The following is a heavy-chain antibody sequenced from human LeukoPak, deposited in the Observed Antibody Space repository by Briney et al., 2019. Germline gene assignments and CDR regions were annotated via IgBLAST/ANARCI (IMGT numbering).Heavy chain of an antibody. J-gene: IGHJ6*02. CDR2: FDPKDGET. Sequence: TSVKVSCKVSGYTLTELSMHWVGQAPGKGLEWMGGFDPKDGETIYAQKFQGRVTMTEDTSTDTAYMELSSLRSEDTAVYYCATSGWVPYYYYGMDVWGQGTTVTVSS. CDR1: GYTLTELS. CDR3: ATSGWVPYYYYGMDV. D-gene: IGHD1-26*01. V-gene: IGHV1-24*01.